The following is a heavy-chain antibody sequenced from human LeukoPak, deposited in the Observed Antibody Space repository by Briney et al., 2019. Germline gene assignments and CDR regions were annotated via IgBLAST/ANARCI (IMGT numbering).Heavy chain of an antibody. D-gene: IGHD3-16*02. V-gene: IGHV1-2*02. CDR2: LNPDSGGT. J-gene: IGHJ4*02. Sequence: GASVKVSCKASGYTFTGYYMHWVRQAPGQGLAWMGWLNPDSGGTDYAQKFQGRVTMTRDTSISTAYMEVSWLRSDDTAVYYCATLAFGGVVVWGQGTLVTVSS. CDR3: ATLAFGGVVV. CDR1: GYTFTGYY.